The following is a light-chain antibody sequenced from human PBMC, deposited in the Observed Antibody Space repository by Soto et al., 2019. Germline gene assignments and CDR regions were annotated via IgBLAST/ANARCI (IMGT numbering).Light chain of an antibody. Sequence: QLVLTQSPSASASLGASVKLTCTLTGGHNTYAIAWHQQQPEKGPRYLMKLNSDGSHNKGDGIPDRFSGSSSGAERYLTISTLQSEDEADYYCQTWGSGIVIFGGGTKLTVL. CDR1: GGHNTYA. CDR3: QTWGSGIVI. J-gene: IGLJ2*01. V-gene: IGLV4-69*01. CDR2: LNSDGSH.